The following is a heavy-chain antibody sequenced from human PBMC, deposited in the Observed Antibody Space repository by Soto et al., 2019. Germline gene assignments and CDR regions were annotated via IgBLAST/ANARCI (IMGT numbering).Heavy chain of an antibody. V-gene: IGHV3-23*01. J-gene: IGHJ4*02. Sequence: GGSLRLSCAASGFSLSSSDMSWVRQTPGKGLEWVSAISARGDYTDYADSVRGRFTISRDSSRSTLYLQMNSLRAEDTAIYYCANHRKTVTTVMGSSDYWGQGTLVTVSS. CDR3: ANHRKTVTTVMGSSDY. D-gene: IGHD4-17*01. CDR2: ISARGDYT. CDR1: GFSLSSSD.